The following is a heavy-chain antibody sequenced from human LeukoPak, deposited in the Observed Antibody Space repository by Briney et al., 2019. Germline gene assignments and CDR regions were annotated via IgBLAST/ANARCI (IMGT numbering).Heavy chain of an antibody. Sequence: SETPSLTCTVSGYSISSGYNWGWIRQPPGKGLEWIGSIYHSGSTYYNPSLKSRVTISVDTSKNQFSLKLSSVTAADTAVYYCARRPRNYYDSSGYYFDYWGQGTLVTVSS. CDR1: GYSISSGYN. CDR2: IYHSGST. V-gene: IGHV4-38-2*02. D-gene: IGHD3-22*01. CDR3: ARRPRNYYDSSGYYFDY. J-gene: IGHJ4*02.